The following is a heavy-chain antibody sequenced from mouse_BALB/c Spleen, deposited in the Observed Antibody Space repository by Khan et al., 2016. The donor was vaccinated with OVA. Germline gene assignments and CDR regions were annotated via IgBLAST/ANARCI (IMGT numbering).Heavy chain of an antibody. V-gene: IGHV2-6-1*01. CDR3: AKQPYYHYNIMDY. Sequence: QVQLKESGPGLAAPSQSLSITCTISGFSLTNYGVHWIRQPPGKGLEWLVAIWSDGSTTYNSALQSRLTITKDNSQSPALLKMNGIQTDDTAIYFCAKQPYYHYNIMDYWGQGTSVTVSS. CDR1: GFSLTNYG. D-gene: IGHD2-10*01. CDR2: IWSDGST. J-gene: IGHJ4*01.